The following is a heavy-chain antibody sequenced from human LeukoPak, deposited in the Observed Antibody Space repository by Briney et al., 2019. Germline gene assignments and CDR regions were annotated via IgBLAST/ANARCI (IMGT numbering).Heavy chain of an antibody. V-gene: IGHV4-39*01. J-gene: IGHJ6*02. Sequence: SETLSPTCPVSGGSLSSSSYYWGWIRQPPGKGLEWIGSIYYSGSTYYNPSLKSRVTISVDTSKNQFSLKLSSVTAADTAVYYCASYYDFWSRYPNYYGMDVWGQGTTVTVSS. D-gene: IGHD3-3*01. CDR2: IYYSGST. CDR3: ASYYDFWSRYPNYYGMDV. CDR1: GGSLSSSSYY.